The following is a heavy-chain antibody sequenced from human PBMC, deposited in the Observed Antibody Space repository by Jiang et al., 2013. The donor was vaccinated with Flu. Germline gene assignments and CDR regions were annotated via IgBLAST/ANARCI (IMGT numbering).Heavy chain of an antibody. V-gene: IGHV4-39*01. D-gene: IGHD3-10*01. CDR1: GGSIRSSNYH. CDR3: ARHAGVSAYYGSGSPISPFDY. CDR2: LLHWST. J-gene: IGHJ4*02. Sequence: KPSETLSLTCTVSGGSIRSSNYHWGXFXRQPQEGAGVDWEHLLHWSTLYNPSLKSRVTISVDTSKNQFSLKLSSVTAADTAVYYCARHAGVSAYYGSGSPISPFDYWGQGTLVTVSS.